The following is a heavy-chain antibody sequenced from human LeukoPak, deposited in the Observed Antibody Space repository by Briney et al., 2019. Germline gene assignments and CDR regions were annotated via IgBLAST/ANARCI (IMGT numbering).Heavy chain of an antibody. CDR2: MNPNSGNT. V-gene: IGHV1-8*01. Sequence: ASVKVSCKASGYTFTSYDINWVRHATGQGLEWMGWMNPNSGNTGYAQNFPGRVTMTRNTSISTAYIELSGLRSEDTAVYYCARGVSAEIAADNDYWGQGTLVTVSS. CDR3: ARGVSAEIAADNDY. D-gene: IGHD6-25*01. CDR1: GYTFTSYD. J-gene: IGHJ4*02.